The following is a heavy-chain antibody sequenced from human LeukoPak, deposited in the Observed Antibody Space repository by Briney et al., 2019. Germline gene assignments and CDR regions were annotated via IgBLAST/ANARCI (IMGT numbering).Heavy chain of an antibody. CDR1: GGSISSYY. Sequence: SETLSLTCTVSGGSISSYYWTWIRQPPGKGLEWIGYIYYSGSTYYSGSTNYNPSLKSRVTISVDTSKNQFSLKLSSVTAADAAVYYCARDQGSSGYTHDPWGQGTLVTVSS. V-gene: IGHV4-59*01. CDR2: IYYSGSTYYSGST. J-gene: IGHJ5*02. D-gene: IGHD6-19*01. CDR3: ARDQGSSGYTHDP.